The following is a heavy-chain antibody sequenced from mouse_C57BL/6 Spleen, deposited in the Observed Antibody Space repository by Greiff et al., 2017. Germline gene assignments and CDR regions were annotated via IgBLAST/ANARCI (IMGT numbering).Heavy chain of an antibody. D-gene: IGHD1-1*01. V-gene: IGHV1-80*01. CDR2: IYPGDGDT. J-gene: IGHJ1*03. CDR3: ANYYGSSYVDWYFDV. CDR1: GYAFSSYW. Sequence: VQLQQSGAELVKPGASVKISCKASGYAFSSYWLNWVKQRPGKGLEWIGQIYPGDGDTNYNGKFKGKATLTADKSSSTAYMQLSSLTSEESAVYFCANYYGSSYVDWYFDVWGTGTTVTVSS.